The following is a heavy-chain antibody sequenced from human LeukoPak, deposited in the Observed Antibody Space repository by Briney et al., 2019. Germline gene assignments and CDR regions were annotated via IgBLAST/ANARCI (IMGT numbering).Heavy chain of an antibody. Sequence: PSETLSLTCTVSGGSISSSSYYWGWIRQPPGKGLEWIGSIYYSGSTYYNPSLKSRVTISVDTSKNQFSLKLSSVTAADTAVYYCARIPFLRYSSSFGVYFDYWGQGTLVTVSS. D-gene: IGHD6-6*01. CDR3: ARIPFLRYSSSFGVYFDY. J-gene: IGHJ4*02. V-gene: IGHV4-39*01. CDR1: GGSISSSSYY. CDR2: IYYSGST.